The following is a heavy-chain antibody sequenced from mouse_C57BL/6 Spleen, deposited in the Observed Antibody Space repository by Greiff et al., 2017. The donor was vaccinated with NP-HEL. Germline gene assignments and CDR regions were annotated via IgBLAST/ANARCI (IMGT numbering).Heavy chain of an antibody. Sequence: EVQLQQSGPELVKPGASVKISCKASGYTFTDYYMNWVKQSHGQSLEWLGDINPNNGGTSYNQKFKGKVTLTVDKSSSTADMELRSLTSEDSAVYYCANAYGPGWFAYVGQGTLVTVSA. D-gene: IGHD1-1*02. V-gene: IGHV1-26*01. J-gene: IGHJ3*01. CDR2: INPNNGGT. CDR1: GYTFTDYY. CDR3: ANAYGPGWFAY.